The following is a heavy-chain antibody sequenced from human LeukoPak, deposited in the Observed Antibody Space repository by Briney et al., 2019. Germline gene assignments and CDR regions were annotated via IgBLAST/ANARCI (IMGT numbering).Heavy chain of an antibody. J-gene: IGHJ4*02. Sequence: SETLSLTCAVYGGSFSGYYWSWIRQLPGKWLEWIGEINHSGSTNYNPSLKSRVTISVDTSKSQFSLKLSSVTAADTAMYYCARGRPSYYDFWSGYRFDYWGQGTLVTVSS. CDR2: INHSGST. CDR1: GGSFSGYY. CDR3: ARGRPSYYDFWSGYRFDY. V-gene: IGHV4-34*01. D-gene: IGHD3-3*01.